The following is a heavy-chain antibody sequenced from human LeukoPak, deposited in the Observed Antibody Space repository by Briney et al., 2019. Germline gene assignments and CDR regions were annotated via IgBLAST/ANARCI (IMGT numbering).Heavy chain of an antibody. CDR1: GFTFDDYG. CDR3: ARDSIAAAGANWFDP. CDR2: INWNGGST. J-gene: IGHJ5*02. V-gene: IGHV3-20*04. Sequence: TGGSLRLSCAASGFTFDDYGMSWFRQAPRKGLEWVSGINWNGGSTGYADSVKGRFTISRDNAKNSPYLQMNSLRAEDTALYYCARDSIAAAGANWFDPWGQGTLVTVSS. D-gene: IGHD6-13*01.